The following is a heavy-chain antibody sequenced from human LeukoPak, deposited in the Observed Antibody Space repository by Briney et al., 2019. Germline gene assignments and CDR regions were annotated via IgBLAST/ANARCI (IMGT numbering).Heavy chain of an antibody. Sequence: GESLKISCKGSGYSFSNYWIGWVRQMPGKGLEWMGIIYPGDSDTRYSPSFQGQVTISADKSISTAYLQWSSLKASDTAMYYCARRVTGGSYVYDPWGQGTLVTVSS. D-gene: IGHD1-26*01. V-gene: IGHV5-51*01. J-gene: IGHJ5*02. CDR3: ARRVTGGSYVYDP. CDR1: GYSFSNYW. CDR2: IYPGDSDT.